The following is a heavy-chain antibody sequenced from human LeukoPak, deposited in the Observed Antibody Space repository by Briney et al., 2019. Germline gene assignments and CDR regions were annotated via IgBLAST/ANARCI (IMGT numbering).Heavy chain of an antibody. Sequence: PSETLSLTCAASGGSISSSNWWSWVRQPPGKGLEWIGEIYHSGSTNYNPSLKSRVTISVDKSKNQFSLKLSSVTAADTAVYYCARGPPIDYLEAVVYGMDVWGQGTTVTVSS. CDR3: ARGPPIDYLEAVVYGMDV. J-gene: IGHJ6*02. V-gene: IGHV4-4*02. D-gene: IGHD2-21*01. CDR2: IYHSGST. CDR1: GGSISSSNW.